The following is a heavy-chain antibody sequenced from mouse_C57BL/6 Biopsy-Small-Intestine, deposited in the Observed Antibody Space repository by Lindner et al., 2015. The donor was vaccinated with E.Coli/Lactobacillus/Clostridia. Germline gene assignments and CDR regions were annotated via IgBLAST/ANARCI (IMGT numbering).Heavy chain of an antibody. Sequence: SVKVSCKASGGTFSSYAISWVRQAPGQGLEWMGGIIPIFGTANYAQKFQGRVTITADESTSTAYMGLSSLRSEDTAVYYCARAYRGYSSGWYYYYGMGVWGQGTTVTVSS. V-gene: IGHV1-81*01. CDR2: IIPIFGTA. CDR1: GGTFSSYA. J-gene: IGHJ1*01. D-gene: IGHD1-1*01. CDR3: ARAYRGYSSGWYYYYGMGV.